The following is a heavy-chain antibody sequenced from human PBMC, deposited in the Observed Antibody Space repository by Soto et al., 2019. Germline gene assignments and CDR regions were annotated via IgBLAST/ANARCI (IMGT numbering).Heavy chain of an antibody. CDR2: IYPGDSAT. Sequence: GESLKSSCKGSGYSFTSYSIGWVLQMPGKGLWWMGIIYPGDSATRYSPSFQGQVTISADKSISPAYLQWSSLKASDTAMYYCVRLDVGDFWKGMDVWGQGTTVTVSS. CDR3: VRLDVGDFWKGMDV. D-gene: IGHD3-3*01. CDR1: GYSFTSYS. V-gene: IGHV5-51*01. J-gene: IGHJ6*02.